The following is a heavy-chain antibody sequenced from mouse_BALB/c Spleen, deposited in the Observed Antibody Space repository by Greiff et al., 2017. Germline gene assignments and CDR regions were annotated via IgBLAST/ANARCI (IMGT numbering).Heavy chain of an antibody. CDR2: INPGSGGT. Sequence: QVQLQQSGAELVRPGTSVKVSCKASGYAFTNYLIEWVKQRPGQGLEWIGVINPGSGGTNYNEKFKGKATLTADKSSSTAYMQLISLTSDDSAVYFCARGGNYVGDYWGQGTSVTVSS. D-gene: IGHD2-1*01. V-gene: IGHV1-54*01. CDR1: GYAFTNYL. J-gene: IGHJ4*01. CDR3: ARGGNYVGDY.